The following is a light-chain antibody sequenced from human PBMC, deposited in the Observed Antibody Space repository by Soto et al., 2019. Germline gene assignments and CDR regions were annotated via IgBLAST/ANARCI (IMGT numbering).Light chain of an antibody. CDR2: GAS. Sequence: EIVLTQSPGTLSLSPGERATLSCRASQSVSSSYLAWYQQKPGQAPRLLIYGASSRATGIPDRFSGSGSGTDFTLTICRLEPEDFAVYYYQQYGSSSFTFGPGTKVDIK. CDR3: QQYGSSSFT. V-gene: IGKV3-20*01. CDR1: QSVSSSY. J-gene: IGKJ3*01.